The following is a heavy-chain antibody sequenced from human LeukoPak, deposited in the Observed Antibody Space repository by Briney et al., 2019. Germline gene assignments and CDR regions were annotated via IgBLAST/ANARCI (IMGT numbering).Heavy chain of an antibody. V-gene: IGHV3-21*01. D-gene: IGHD5-12*01. Sequence: PGGSLRLSCAVSGFTSSSYSMNWVRQAPGERLEWGSSISSSSSYIYYADSVKVRFTISVDKSKNSLYLQMTSLGAEDTAVYYCARDGYGGWDYVVWVWGKGTTVIVSS. J-gene: IGHJ6*04. CDR2: ISSSSSYI. CDR3: ARDGYGGWDYVVWV. CDR1: GFTSSSYS.